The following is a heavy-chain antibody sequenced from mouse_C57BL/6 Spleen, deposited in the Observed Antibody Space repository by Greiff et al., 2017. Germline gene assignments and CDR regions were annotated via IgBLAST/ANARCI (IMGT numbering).Heavy chain of an antibody. V-gene: IGHV5-17*01. CDR2: ISSGSSTI. CDR3: ARKVTTANWYFDV. J-gene: IGHJ1*03. CDR1: GFTFSDYG. D-gene: IGHD1-2*01. Sequence: EVKVVESGGGLVKPGGSLKLSCAASGFTFSDYGMHWVRQAPEKGLEWVAYISSGSSTIYYADTVKGRFTISRDNAKNTLFLQMTSLRSEDTAMYYCARKVTTANWYFDVWGTGTTVTVSS.